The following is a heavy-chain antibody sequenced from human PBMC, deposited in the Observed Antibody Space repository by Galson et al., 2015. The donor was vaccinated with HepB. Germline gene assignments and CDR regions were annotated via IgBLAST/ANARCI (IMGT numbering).Heavy chain of an antibody. D-gene: IGHD5-12*01. CDR1: GYTFSSYY. Sequence: SVKVSCKASGYTFSSYYIHRVRQAPGQGLEWMGIINPGGGSTSYAQKFQGRVTMTRDTSTSTVYMELSSLRSEDTAVYYCARGPYSSFYYFDYWGQGTLVTVSS. V-gene: IGHV1-46*01. CDR3: ARGPYSSFYYFDY. J-gene: IGHJ4*02. CDR2: INPGGGST.